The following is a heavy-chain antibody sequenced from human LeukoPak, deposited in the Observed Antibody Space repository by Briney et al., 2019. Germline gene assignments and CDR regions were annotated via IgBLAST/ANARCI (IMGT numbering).Heavy chain of an antibody. V-gene: IGHV3-30*18. CDR2: ISYDGSNK. CDR3: AKDRGSGCSS. J-gene: IGHJ4*02. Sequence: GGSLRLSCAASGFTFSDYYMSWIRQAPGKGLEWVAVISYDGSNKYYADSVKGRFTISRDNSKNTLYLQMNSLRAEDTAVYYCAKDRGSGCSSWGQGTLVTVSS. D-gene: IGHD6-19*01. CDR1: GFTFSDYY.